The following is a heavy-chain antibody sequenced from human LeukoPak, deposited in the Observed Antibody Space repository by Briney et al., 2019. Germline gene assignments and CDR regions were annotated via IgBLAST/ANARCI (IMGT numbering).Heavy chain of an antibody. D-gene: IGHD2-2*01. Sequence: PGGSLRLSWAASGFTFCSYSMNWVRQAPGKGLEWVSSISSSSSYIYYADSVKGRFTISRDNAKNSLYLQMNSLRAEDTAVYYCARDIPVVPAALDYWGQGTLVTVSS. J-gene: IGHJ4*02. CDR2: ISSSSSYI. CDR1: GFTFCSYS. CDR3: ARDIPVVPAALDY. V-gene: IGHV3-21*01.